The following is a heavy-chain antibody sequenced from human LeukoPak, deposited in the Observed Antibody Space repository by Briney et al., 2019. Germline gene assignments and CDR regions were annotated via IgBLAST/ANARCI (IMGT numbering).Heavy chain of an antibody. V-gene: IGHV3-21*01. CDR3: ARVVVPAAGMDY. D-gene: IGHD2-2*01. CDR1: GFTFSSYA. J-gene: IGHJ4*02. Sequence: GGSLRLSCAASGFTFSSYAMHWVRQAPGKGLEWVSSISSSSSYIYYADSVKGRFTISRDNAKSSLYLQMNSLRAEDTAVYYCARVVVPAAGMDYWGQGTLVTVSS. CDR2: ISSSSSYI.